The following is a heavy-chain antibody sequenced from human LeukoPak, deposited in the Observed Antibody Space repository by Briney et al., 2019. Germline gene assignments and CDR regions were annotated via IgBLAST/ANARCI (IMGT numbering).Heavy chain of an antibody. V-gene: IGHV3-30-3*01. J-gene: IGHJ4*02. D-gene: IGHD3-3*01. CDR1: GFTFTSYA. CDR3: AKANDFWSGPRYYFDY. CDR2: LSYDGSNK. Sequence: GGSLRLSCAASGFTFTSYAMHWVRQAPGKGLEWVAVLSYDGSNKYYADSVKGRFTISRDNSKNTLYLQMNSLRAEDTAVYYCAKANDFWSGPRYYFDYWGQGTLVTVSS.